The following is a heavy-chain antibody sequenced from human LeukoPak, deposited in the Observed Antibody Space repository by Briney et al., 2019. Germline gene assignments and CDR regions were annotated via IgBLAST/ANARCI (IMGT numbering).Heavy chain of an antibody. CDR1: GYTFTSYS. CDR2: IYPGDSDT. Sequence: GEPLNISGKASGYTFTSYSIGWVRQMPGKGLEWMGIIYPGDSDTRYSPSFQGQVTISADKSISTAYLQWSSLKASDTAMYYCARESSETMVRGAHFDYWGQGTLVTVSS. V-gene: IGHV5-51*01. D-gene: IGHD3-10*01. J-gene: IGHJ4*02. CDR3: ARESSETMVRGAHFDY.